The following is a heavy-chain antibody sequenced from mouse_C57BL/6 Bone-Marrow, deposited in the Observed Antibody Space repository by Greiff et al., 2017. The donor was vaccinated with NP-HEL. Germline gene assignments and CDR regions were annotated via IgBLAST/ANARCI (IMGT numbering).Heavy chain of an antibody. CDR1: GFNIKDDY. D-gene: IGHD1-1*01. V-gene: IGHV14-4*01. Sequence: VQLQQSGAELVRPGASVKLSCTASGFNIKDDYMHWVKQRPEQGLEWIGWIDPETGDTAYASKFQGKATITADTSSNTAYLQLSSLTSEDTAVYYSTTLYYYVPFAYWGQGTMVTVSS. CDR3: TTLYYYVPFAY. J-gene: IGHJ3*01. CDR2: IDPETGDT.